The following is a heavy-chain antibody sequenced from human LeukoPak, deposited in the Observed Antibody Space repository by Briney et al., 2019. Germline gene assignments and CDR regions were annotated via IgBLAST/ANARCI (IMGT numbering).Heavy chain of an antibody. J-gene: IGHJ5*02. D-gene: IGHD5-24*01. CDR2: ISSSSSYI. CDR1: GFTFSSYS. Sequence: GGSLRLSCAASGFTFSSYSMNWVRQAPGKGLEWVSSISSSSSYIYYADSVKGRFTISRDNAKNSLYLQMNSLRAEDTAVYYCARDSADGNWFDPWGQGTLVTVSS. V-gene: IGHV3-21*01. CDR3: ARDSADGNWFDP.